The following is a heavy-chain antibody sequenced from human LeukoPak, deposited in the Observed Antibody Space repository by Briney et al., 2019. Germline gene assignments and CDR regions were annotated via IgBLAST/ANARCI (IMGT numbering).Heavy chain of an antibody. CDR2: INPNSGGT. Sequence: ASVKVSCKASGYTFTGYYMHWVRQAPGQGLEWMVWINPNSGGTNYAQKFQGRVAMTRDTSISTAYMELSRLRSDDTAVYYCARSQGTWYYFDYWGQGTLVTVSS. V-gene: IGHV1-2*02. D-gene: IGHD3-10*01. J-gene: IGHJ4*02. CDR1: GYTFTGYY. CDR3: ARSQGTWYYFDY.